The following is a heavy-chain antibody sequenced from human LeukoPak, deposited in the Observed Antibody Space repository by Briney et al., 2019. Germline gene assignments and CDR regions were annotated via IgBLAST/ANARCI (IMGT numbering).Heavy chain of an antibody. CDR1: GGTFSIYA. CDR2: IIPIFGTA. V-gene: IGHV1-69*05. J-gene: IGHJ5*02. CDR3: ARGVPTAMAIGWFDP. D-gene: IGHD5-18*01. Sequence: SVKVSFKASGGTFSIYAISWVRQAPGQGREWMGGIIPIFGTANYAQKFQGRVTITTDESTSTAYMELSSLRSEDTAVYYCARGVPTAMAIGWFDPWGQGTLVTVSS.